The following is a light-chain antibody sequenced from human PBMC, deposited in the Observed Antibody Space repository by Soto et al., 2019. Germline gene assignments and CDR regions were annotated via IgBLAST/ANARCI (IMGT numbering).Light chain of an antibody. J-gene: IGKJ1*01. CDR3: QQFHGSPRT. CDR1: QTISGTY. Sequence: EIVLTQSPGTLSLSPGERATLSCRASQTISGTYLAWYQQKAGQAPSLLIYGASSRAAGIPDRFSGSGSGTDFTLTIARLEPEDFAVYYCQQFHGSPRTFGQGTNVEI. CDR2: GAS. V-gene: IGKV3-20*01.